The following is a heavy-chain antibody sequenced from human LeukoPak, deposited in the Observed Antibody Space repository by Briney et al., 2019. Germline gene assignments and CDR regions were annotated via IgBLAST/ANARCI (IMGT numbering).Heavy chain of an antibody. D-gene: IGHD1-26*01. J-gene: IGHJ4*02. CDR2: IYHSGST. Sequence: SETQSLTCAVSGGSINTSNWWSWVRRPPGKGLEWIGEIYHSGSTNYNPSLKSRVTISVDKSKNHFSLRLSSVTAADTAVYYCARSSGTYLIDYWGQGTLVTVSS. CDR3: ARSSGTYLIDY. CDR1: GGSINTSNW. V-gene: IGHV4-4*02.